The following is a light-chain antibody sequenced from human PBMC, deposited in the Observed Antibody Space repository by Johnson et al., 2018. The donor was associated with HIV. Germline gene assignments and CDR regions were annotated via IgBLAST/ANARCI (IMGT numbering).Light chain of an antibody. CDR1: RSNTGRNY. CDR2: ANN. CDR3: GTWDSSLSAYV. V-gene: IGLV1-51*01. Sequence: QSVLTQPPSVSAAPGQRVTIYCSGSRSNTGRNYASWYQQLPGTAPKLLISANNERPSDIPDRFSGSKSGTSATLGITGLQTGDEADYYCGTWDSSLSAYVFGTGTKVTVL. J-gene: IGLJ1*01.